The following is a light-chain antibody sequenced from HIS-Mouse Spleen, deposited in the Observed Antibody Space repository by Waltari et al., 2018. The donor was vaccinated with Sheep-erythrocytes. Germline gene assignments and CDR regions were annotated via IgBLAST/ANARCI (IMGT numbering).Light chain of an antibody. V-gene: IGLV2-11*01. Sequence: QSALTQPASVSGSPGQSITISCTGTSSDGGGYNYVSWYQQHPGKAPKLMIYDVSKRPSGVPDRFSGSKSGNTASLTISGLQAEDEADYYCCSYAGSYTLVFGGGTKLTVL. CDR3: CSYAGSYTLV. CDR2: DVS. J-gene: IGLJ2*01. CDR1: SSDGGGYNY.